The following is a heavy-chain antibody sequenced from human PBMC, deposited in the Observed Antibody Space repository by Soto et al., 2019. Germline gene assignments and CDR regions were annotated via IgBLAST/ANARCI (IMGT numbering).Heavy chain of an antibody. CDR3: ARDRYYDFWSGYTQHPYYFDY. CDR1: GFTFSSYS. Sequence: EVQLVESGGGLVQPGGSLRLSCAASGFTFSSYSMNWVRQAPGKGLEWVSYISSSSSTIYYADSVKGRFTISRDNAKNSLYLQMNSLRDEDTAVYYCARDRYYDFWSGYTQHPYYFDYWGQGTLVTASS. D-gene: IGHD3-3*01. V-gene: IGHV3-48*02. CDR2: ISSSSSTI. J-gene: IGHJ4*02.